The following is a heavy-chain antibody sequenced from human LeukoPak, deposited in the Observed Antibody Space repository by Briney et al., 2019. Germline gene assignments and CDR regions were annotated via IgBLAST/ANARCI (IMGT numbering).Heavy chain of an antibody. Sequence: GGSLRLSCAASGNYWMHWVRQAPGKGLAWVSHINNDGSWTSYADSVKGRFTISKDNAKNTVYLQMNSLRAEDTAVYYCVSFYETYWGRGTLVTVSS. CDR1: GNYW. D-gene: IGHD2/OR15-2a*01. J-gene: IGHJ4*02. V-gene: IGHV3-74*01. CDR2: INNDGSWT. CDR3: VSFYETY.